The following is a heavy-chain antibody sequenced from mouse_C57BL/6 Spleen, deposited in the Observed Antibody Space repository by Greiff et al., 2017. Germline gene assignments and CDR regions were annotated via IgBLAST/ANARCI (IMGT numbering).Heavy chain of an antibody. V-gene: IGHV2-2*01. D-gene: IGHD2-1*01. Sequence: VQLQQSGPGLVQPSQSLSITCTVSGFSLTSYGVHWVRQSPGKGLEWLGVIRSGGSTDYNAAFISRLSISKDNSKSQVFFKMNSLQADDTAIYYCARTGYGNYGFAYWGQGTLVTVSA. J-gene: IGHJ3*01. CDR2: IRSGGST. CDR3: ARTGYGNYGFAY. CDR1: GFSLTSYG.